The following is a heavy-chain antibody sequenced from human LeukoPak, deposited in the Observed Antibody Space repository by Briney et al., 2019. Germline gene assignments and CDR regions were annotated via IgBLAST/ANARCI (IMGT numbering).Heavy chain of an antibody. CDR3: ASPGGYDFWSGPFDY. Sequence: GGSLRLSCAASGFIFSSYGMHWVRQAPGKGLEWVAVISYDGSKTYYADSVKGRFTISRDNSKNTLYLQMNSLRAEDTAVYYCASPGGYDFWSGPFDYWGQGTLVTVSS. D-gene: IGHD3-3*01. J-gene: IGHJ4*02. CDR2: ISYDGSKT. V-gene: IGHV3-30*02. CDR1: GFIFSSYG.